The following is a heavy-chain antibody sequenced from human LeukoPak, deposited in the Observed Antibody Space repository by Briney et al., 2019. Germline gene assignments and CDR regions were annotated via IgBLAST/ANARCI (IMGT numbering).Heavy chain of an antibody. J-gene: IGHJ3*02. CDR1: GFTFSNYW. V-gene: IGHV3-74*01. CDR2: TTSDGSST. CDR3: ARDYAVGESFDI. Sequence: GGSPRLSCAASGFTFSNYWMHWVRQAPGEGLVWVARTTSDGSSTSHADAVKGRFTISRDNAKNTLYLQMNSLRVEDTAVYYCARDYAVGESFDIWGQGTLVTVSS. D-gene: IGHD3-16*01.